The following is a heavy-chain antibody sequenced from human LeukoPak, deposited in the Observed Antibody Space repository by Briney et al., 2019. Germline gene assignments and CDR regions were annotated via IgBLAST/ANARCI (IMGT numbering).Heavy chain of an antibody. J-gene: IGHJ4*02. D-gene: IGHD2-2*01. CDR1: GFTFSSYG. Sequence: GGSLRLSCAASGFTFSSYGMHWVRQAPGKWLEWVAFIRYDGSNKYYADSVKGRFTISRDNSKNTLYLQMNSLRAEDTAVYYCAKYSTKYCSSTSCPDDYWGQGTLVTVSS. CDR3: AKYSTKYCSSTSCPDDY. V-gene: IGHV3-30*02. CDR2: IRYDGSNK.